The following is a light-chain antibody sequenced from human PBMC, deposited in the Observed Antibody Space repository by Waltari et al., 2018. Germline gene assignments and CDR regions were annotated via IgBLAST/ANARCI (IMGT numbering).Light chain of an antibody. V-gene: IGLV2-14*01. CDR2: KVN. Sequence: QSVLTQPASVSGSPGQSITISCSGTSNDVGSSNYVAWYQQHPGKAPKLMIYKVNNRPSGVSNRFSGSKSGNTASLTISGLQAEDEANYHCSSYTGSNTLIFGGGTKLTVL. CDR1: SNDVGSSNY. CDR3: SSYTGSNTLI. J-gene: IGLJ2*01.